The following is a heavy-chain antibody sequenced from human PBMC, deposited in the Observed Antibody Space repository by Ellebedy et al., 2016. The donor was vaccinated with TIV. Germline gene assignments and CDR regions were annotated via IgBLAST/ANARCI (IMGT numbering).Heavy chain of an antibody. J-gene: IGHJ4*02. Sequence: SETLSLXXSVSGASIISTTYYWGWIRQPPGKGLEWIGNIYFSGNTYYNPALKSRLTISVDTSKNQLSLNLKSVTAADTAVYYCCLLHDYSKTLDYWGQGTLVTVSS. CDR3: CLLHDYSKTLDY. D-gene: IGHD4-11*01. V-gene: IGHV4-39*01. CDR2: IYFSGNT. CDR1: GASIISTTYY.